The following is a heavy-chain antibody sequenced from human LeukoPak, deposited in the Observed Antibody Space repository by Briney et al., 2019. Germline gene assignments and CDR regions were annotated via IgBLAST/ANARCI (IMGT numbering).Heavy chain of an antibody. CDR2: INPNSGGT. J-gene: IGHJ4*02. V-gene: IGHV1-2*02. CDR1: GYTFTGYY. Sequence: ASVKVSCKASGYTFTGYYMHWVRQAPGQGLEWMGWINPNSGGTNYAQKFQGRVTMTRDTSISTAYMELSRLTSDDTAVYFCARDPSTRYYSDYWGQGTLVTVSS. CDR3: ARDPSTRYYSDY. D-gene: IGHD3-16*02.